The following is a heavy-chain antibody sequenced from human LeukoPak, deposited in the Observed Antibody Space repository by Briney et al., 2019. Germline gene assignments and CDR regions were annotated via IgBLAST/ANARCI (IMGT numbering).Heavy chain of an antibody. J-gene: IGHJ6*02. CDR1: GYTFTSYG. D-gene: IGHD1-26*01. CDR3: LGRENYYGMDV. Sequence: ASVKVSCKASGYTFTSYGISWVRQAPGQGLEWMGWISAYNGNTNYAQKLQGRVTMTTDTSTSTAYMELSSLRSEDTAVYYCLGRENYYGMDVWGQGTTVTVSS. V-gene: IGHV1-18*01. CDR2: ISAYNGNT.